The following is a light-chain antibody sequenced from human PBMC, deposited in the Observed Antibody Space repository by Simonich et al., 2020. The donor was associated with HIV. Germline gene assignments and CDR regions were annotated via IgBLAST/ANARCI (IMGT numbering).Light chain of an antibody. CDR1: QSLSSD. Sequence: IVLTQSPATMSLSPGERATLSCGASQSLSSDFLAWYQQKPGLAPRHLIYDASTRATGIPARFSGSGSGTEFTLTISSMQSEDFAVYCCQQYNNWPPTFGQGTKVEIK. CDR2: DAS. J-gene: IGKJ1*01. CDR3: QQYNNWPPT. V-gene: IGKV3-15*01.